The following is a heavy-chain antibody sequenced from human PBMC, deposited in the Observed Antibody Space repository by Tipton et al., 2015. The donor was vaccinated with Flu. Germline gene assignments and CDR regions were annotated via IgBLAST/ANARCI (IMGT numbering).Heavy chain of an antibody. CDR2: IYYSGST. CDR1: GGSVSRGNYC. J-gene: IGHJ6*03. D-gene: IGHD3-10*01. V-gene: IGHV4-61*01. Sequence: LRLSCTVSGGSVSRGNYCWSWIRQPPGKGLEWIGNIYYSGSTSFNPSLKSRVTMSVDTSKDQFSLKLTSVTAADTAVYYCARDRYYHGSETCPDCYFYYMDVWGKGTTVTVSS. CDR3: ARDRYYHGSETCPDCYFYYMDV.